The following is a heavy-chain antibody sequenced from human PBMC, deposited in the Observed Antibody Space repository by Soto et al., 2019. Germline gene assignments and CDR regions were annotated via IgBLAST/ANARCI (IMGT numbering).Heavy chain of an antibody. V-gene: IGHV1-58*02. D-gene: IGHD6-19*01. Sequence: GASVKVSCKASGFTFTSSAMQWVRQARGQRLEWIGWIVVGSGNTNYAQKFQERVTITRDMSTSTAYMELSSLRSEDTAVYYCAAVFLPHPSPQAVAGRTGYYYYGMDVWG. CDR2: IVVGSGNT. J-gene: IGHJ6*02. CDR3: AAVFLPHPSPQAVAGRTGYYYYGMDV. CDR1: GFTFTSSA.